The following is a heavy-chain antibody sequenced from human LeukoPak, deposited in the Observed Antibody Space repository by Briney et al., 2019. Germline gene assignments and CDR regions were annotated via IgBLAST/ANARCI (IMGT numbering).Heavy chain of an antibody. V-gene: IGHV3-7*01. D-gene: IGHD3-22*01. J-gene: IGHJ4*02. CDR1: GFTFSTYW. Sequence: PGGSLRLSCAASGFTFSTYWMSWVRQAPGRGLEWVANIKQDGSDKYYVDSVKGRFTISRDNAKSSLYLQMNSLRAEDTAVYYCARSNYYLDSNGYSGGHSWGQGTLVTVSS. CDR2: IKQDGSDK. CDR3: ARSNYYLDSNGYSGGHS.